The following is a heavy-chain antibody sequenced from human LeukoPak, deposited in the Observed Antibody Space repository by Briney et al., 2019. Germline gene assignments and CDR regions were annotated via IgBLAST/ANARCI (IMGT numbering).Heavy chain of an antibody. CDR2: IYYSGST. D-gene: IGHD2-21*01. Sequence: SETLSLTCTVSGGSISSYYWSWIRQPPGKGLEWIGYIYYSGSTNYNPSLKSRVTISVDTSKNQFSLKLTSVTAADTAVYYCARTVGVIDYWGQGTLVTVSS. V-gene: IGHV4-59*01. CDR1: GGSISSYY. J-gene: IGHJ4*02. CDR3: ARTVGVIDY.